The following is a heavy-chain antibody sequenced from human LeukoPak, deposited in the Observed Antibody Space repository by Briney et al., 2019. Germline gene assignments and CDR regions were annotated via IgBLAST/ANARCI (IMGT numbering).Heavy chain of an antibody. CDR3: ARASGGSYYIVLSKHTPLDY. Sequence: RASVKVSCKASGYTFTSYGISWVRQAPGQGLEWMGWISAYNGNTNYAQKLQGRVTVTTDTSTSTAYMELRSLRSDDTAVYYCARASGGSYYIVLSKHTPLDYWGQGTLVTVSS. CDR2: ISAYNGNT. CDR1: GYTFTSYG. D-gene: IGHD1-26*01. V-gene: IGHV1-18*01. J-gene: IGHJ4*02.